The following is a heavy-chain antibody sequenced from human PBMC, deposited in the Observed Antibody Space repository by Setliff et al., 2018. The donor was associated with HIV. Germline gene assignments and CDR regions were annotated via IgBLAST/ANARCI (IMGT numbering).Heavy chain of an antibody. CDR1: GFTFATSGVG. CDR3: AHVSFFRTVYFGS. V-gene: IGHV2-5*02. J-gene: IGHJ4*02. CDR2: IYWDEDT. Sequence: LVNPGPTLTLTCTFSGFTFATSGVGVAWIRQPPGEALEWLALIYWDEDTRYSPSLKDRLTITKDTSKNQVVLTMTNMDPLDTVTYFCAHVSFFRTVYFGSWGQGTLVTVAS.